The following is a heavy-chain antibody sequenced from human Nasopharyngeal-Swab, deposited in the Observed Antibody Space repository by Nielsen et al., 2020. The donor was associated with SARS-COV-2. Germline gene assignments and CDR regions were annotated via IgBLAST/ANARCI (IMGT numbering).Heavy chain of an antibody. CDR2: IIPIFGTA. Sequence: SSVNVSCKASGCTFSSYAISWVRQAPGQGLEWMGGIIPIFGTANYAQKFQGRVTITADESTSTAYMELSSLRSEDTAVYYCARDQDCSGGSCYSYYYYGMDVWGQGTTVTVSS. D-gene: IGHD2-15*01. J-gene: IGHJ6*02. CDR3: ARDQDCSGGSCYSYYYYGMDV. CDR1: GCTFSSYA. V-gene: IGHV1-69*13.